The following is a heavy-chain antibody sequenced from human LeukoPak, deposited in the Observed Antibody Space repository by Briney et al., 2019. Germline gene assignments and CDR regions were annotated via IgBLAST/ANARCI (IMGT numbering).Heavy chain of an antibody. CDR3: AKDPGRITMIGPDY. J-gene: IGHJ4*02. D-gene: IGHD3-22*01. V-gene: IGHV3-30*18. Sequence: PGGSLRLSCVASGFTFSNYGMHWVRQAPGKGLEWVAVISYDGTNKYYADSVKGRFTISRDNSKNTLYLQMNSLRAEDTAVYYCAKDPGRITMIGPDYWGQGTLVTVSS. CDR1: GFTFSNYG. CDR2: ISYDGTNK.